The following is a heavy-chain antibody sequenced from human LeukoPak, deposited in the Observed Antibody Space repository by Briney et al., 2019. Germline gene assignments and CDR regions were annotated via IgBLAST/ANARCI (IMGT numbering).Heavy chain of an antibody. V-gene: IGHV3-48*01. J-gene: IGHJ4*02. D-gene: IGHD3-3*01. CDR2: ISSSSTTI. CDR3: ARSARLMKGVVEVTALDD. CDR1: GFTFSSYS. Sequence: GGSLRLSCAASGFTFSSYSMMWVRQAPGKGLEWVSYISSSSTTIYYADSVKGRFTISRDNAKNSVYLQMNSLRAEDAAVYYCARSARLMKGVVEVTALDDWGQGTLVTVSS.